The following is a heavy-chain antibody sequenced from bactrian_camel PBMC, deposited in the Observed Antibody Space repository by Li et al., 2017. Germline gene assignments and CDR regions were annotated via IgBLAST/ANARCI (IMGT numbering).Heavy chain of an antibody. V-gene: IGHV3S53*01. Sequence: HVQLVESGGGSVQAGGSLRLACKVTDDPTSKYYMDDTYCMGWFRQAPGKEREEVAHIDNDGATNYAHSVKGRFTVSRDHAKATLDLEMNTLEVEDTAMYYCAYDLPRYCALKVVTTRTRNYGQGTQVTVS. D-gene: IGHD5*01. CDR2: IDNDGAT. J-gene: IGHJ4*01. CDR1: DDPTSKYYMDDTYC.